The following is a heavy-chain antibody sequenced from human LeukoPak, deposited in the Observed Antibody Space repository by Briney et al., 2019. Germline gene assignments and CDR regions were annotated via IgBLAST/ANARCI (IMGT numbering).Heavy chain of an antibody. J-gene: IGHJ6*03. CDR3: TTGNVIPIEGV. CDR2: IKSKIDGGAA. V-gene: IGHV3-15*01. CDR1: GFTFTNAW. D-gene: IGHD3-16*02. Sequence: GGSLRLSCAASGFTFTNAWMSWVRQPPGKGLEWVGRIKSKIDGGAAEYAAPVKGRFTISRDDSKNTLYLQMNSLKSEDTAVYYCTTGNVIPIEGVWGKGTTVTVSS.